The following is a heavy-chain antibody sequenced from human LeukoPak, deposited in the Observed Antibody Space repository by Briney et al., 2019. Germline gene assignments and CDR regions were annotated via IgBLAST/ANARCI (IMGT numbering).Heavy chain of an antibody. D-gene: IGHD1-26*01. CDR2: INPSGGST. CDR1: GYTFTSYY. V-gene: IGHV1-46*01. CDR3: AKSGSQYEDAFDI. J-gene: IGHJ3*02. Sequence: WASVKVSCKVSGYTFTSYYMHWVRQAPGQGLEWMGIINPSGGSTSYAQKFQGRVTMTRDTSTSTVYMELSSLRSEDTAVYYCAKSGSQYEDAFDIWGQGTMVTVSS.